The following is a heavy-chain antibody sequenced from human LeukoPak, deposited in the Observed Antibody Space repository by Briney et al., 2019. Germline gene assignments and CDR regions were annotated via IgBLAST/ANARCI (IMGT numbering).Heavy chain of an antibody. CDR2: ISSSGSTI. J-gene: IGHJ4*02. D-gene: IGHD1-26*01. V-gene: IGHV3-48*03. CDR3: ARKGLGGELGGFDY. Sequence: PGGSLRLSCAASGFTFSSYEMNWVRQAPGKGLEWVSYISSSGSTIYYADSVKGRFTISRDNAKNSLYLQMHSLRAEDTALYHCARKGLGGELGGFDYWGQGTQVTVSS. CDR1: GFTFSSYE.